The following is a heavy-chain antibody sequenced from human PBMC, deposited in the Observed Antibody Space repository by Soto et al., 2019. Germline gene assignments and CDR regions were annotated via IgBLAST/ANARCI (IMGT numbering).Heavy chain of an antibody. J-gene: IGHJ5*02. V-gene: IGHV3-48*03. CDR1: GFTFNSHE. CDR3: ARDKLELRVFNWFDP. Sequence: AGGSLRLSCAGSGFTFNSHEMTWVRQAPGKGLEWISSISSSGGSIYYADSVKGRFTVSRDNAKNTLYLQMNSLRAEDTAVYYCARDKLELRVFNWFDPWGQGTLVTVSS. CDR2: ISSSGGSI. D-gene: IGHD1-7*01.